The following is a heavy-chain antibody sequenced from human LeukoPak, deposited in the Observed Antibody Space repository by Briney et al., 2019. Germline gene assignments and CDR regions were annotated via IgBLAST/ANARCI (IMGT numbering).Heavy chain of an antibody. Sequence: GGSLRLSCAASGFTFRSSWMSWVRLAPGKGLEWVGNIRPDGSEKRYVDSVKGRFTISRDNAQNSLFLQMNSLRAEDTAVYYCAKFGRGTSPVHWGQGTLVTVSS. CDR1: GFTFRSSW. J-gene: IGHJ4*02. D-gene: IGHD3-16*01. CDR2: IRPDGSEK. V-gene: IGHV3-7*01. CDR3: AKFGRGTSPVH.